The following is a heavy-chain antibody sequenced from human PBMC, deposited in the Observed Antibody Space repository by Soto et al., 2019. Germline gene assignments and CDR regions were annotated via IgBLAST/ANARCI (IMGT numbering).Heavy chain of an antibody. CDR3: ARVRQGCSANNCYFDP. D-gene: IGHD1-1*01. CDR1: GGSVRAPDW. CDR2: VHISGHS. V-gene: IGHV4-4*02. Sequence: RSLTCTLSGGSVRAPDWWNWVRQSPDKGLEWIAEVHISGHSNYNPSLRSRVSVSIDSFKNQFYLNLNSVTAADTAIYYCARVRQGCSANNCYFDPWGQGTQVTVSS. J-gene: IGHJ5*01.